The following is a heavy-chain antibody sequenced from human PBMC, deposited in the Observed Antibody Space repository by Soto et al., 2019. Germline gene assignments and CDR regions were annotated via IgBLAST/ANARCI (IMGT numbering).Heavy chain of an antibody. D-gene: IGHD3-10*01. Sequence: QVQLVQSGAEVKNPGASVKVSCKTSGYSFTSYGISCVRQAPGQGLEWMGWISGYNGNTNYAQKFQGRVTMTTDTSTSTAYMELRSLRSDDTAMYYCAKVRPWFGELIDYWGQGTLVTVSS. V-gene: IGHV1-18*01. CDR2: ISGYNGNT. CDR1: GYSFTSYG. CDR3: AKVRPWFGELIDY. J-gene: IGHJ4*02.